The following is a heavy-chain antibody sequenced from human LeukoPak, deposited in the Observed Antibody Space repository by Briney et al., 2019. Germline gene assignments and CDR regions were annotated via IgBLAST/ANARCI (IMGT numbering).Heavy chain of an antibody. Sequence: GESLKISCAASGFTFSSYGMHWVRQAPGKGLEWVAVIWYDGSNKYYADSVKGRFTISRDNSKNTLYLQMNSLRAEDTAVYYCARGQGGCSSTSCIYYYGMDVWGQGTTVTVSS. CDR1: GFTFSSYG. J-gene: IGHJ6*02. CDR2: IWYDGSNK. V-gene: IGHV3-33*01. CDR3: ARGQGGCSSTSCIYYYGMDV. D-gene: IGHD2-2*01.